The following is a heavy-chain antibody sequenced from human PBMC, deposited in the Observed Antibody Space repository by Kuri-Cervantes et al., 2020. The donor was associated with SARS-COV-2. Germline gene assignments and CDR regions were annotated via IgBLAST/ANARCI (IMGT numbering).Heavy chain of an antibody. CDR3: ARARGFGSETNWFDP. Sequence: ASVKGSCKASGYTFTSYYMHWVRQAPGQGLEWMGISNPSDGSTSYAQKFQGRVTMTRDTSTSTVYMELSRLRSEETAVYYCARARGFGSETNWFDPWGQGTLVTVSS. J-gene: IGHJ5*02. V-gene: IGHV1-46*01. CDR2: SNPSDGST. D-gene: IGHD3-10*01. CDR1: GYTFTSYY.